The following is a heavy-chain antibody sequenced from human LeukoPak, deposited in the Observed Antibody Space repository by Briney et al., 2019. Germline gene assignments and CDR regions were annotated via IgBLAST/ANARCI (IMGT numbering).Heavy chain of an antibody. Sequence: GGSLRLSCAASGFTFTNYAMSWVRQAPGKGLEWVSGISDVEKIPYYSDSVKGRFTISRDNSKKMVYLQMNNLRAEDTAVYFCARHDSYIPYWGQGIPVTVSS. CDR3: ARHDSYIPY. CDR2: ISDVEKIP. V-gene: IGHV3-23*01. CDR1: GFTFTNYA. D-gene: IGHD3-10*01. J-gene: IGHJ4*02.